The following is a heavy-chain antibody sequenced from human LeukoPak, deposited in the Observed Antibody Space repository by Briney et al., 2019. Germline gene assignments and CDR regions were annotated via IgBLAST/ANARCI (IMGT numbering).Heavy chain of an antibody. V-gene: IGHV3-23*05. D-gene: IGHD6-19*01. CDR1: GFTFSAYA. Sequence: GGSLRLSCEASGFTFSAYAMTWVRQAPGKGLEWVSSIGSDNKPHYSESVKGRFAISRDNSKNTLYLQMNSLRAEDTAIYYCAKIRPPGQWHYYFDYWGQGTLVTVSS. CDR2: IGSDNKP. J-gene: IGHJ4*02. CDR3: AKIRPPGQWHYYFDY.